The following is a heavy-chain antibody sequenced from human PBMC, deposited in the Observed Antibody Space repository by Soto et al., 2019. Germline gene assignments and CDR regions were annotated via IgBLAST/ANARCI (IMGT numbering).Heavy chain of an antibody. Sequence: SETLSLTCTVSGGSISSYYWSWIRQPPGKGLEWIGYIYYSGSTNYNPSLKSRVTISVDTSKNQFSLKLSSVTAADTAVYYCARGGYDSAYYVDYWGQGTLVTVS. CDR1: GGSISSYY. V-gene: IGHV4-59*01. CDR2: IYYSGST. D-gene: IGHD5-12*01. CDR3: ARGGYDSAYYVDY. J-gene: IGHJ4*02.